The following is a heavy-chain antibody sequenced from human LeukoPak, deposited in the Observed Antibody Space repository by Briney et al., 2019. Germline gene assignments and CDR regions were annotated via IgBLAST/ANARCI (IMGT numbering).Heavy chain of an antibody. D-gene: IGHD6-13*01. CDR1: GFTFSSYG. V-gene: IGHV3-30*18. CDR2: ISYDGSNK. CDR3: AKACGDSSSFDY. Sequence: HAGGSLRLSCAASGFTFSSYGMHWVRQAPGKGLEWVAVISYDGSNKYYADSVKGRFTISRDNSKNTLYLQMNSLRAEDTAVYYCAKACGDSSSFDYWGQGTLVTVSS. J-gene: IGHJ4*02.